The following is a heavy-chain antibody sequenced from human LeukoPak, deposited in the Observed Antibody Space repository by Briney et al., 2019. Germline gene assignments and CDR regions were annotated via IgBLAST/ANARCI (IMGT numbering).Heavy chain of an antibody. V-gene: IGHV1-46*01. D-gene: IGHD2-15*01. J-gene: IGHJ5*02. CDR3: ATVGPSSSITSAATRGPNWFDP. CDR2: INPSGGST. CDR1: GYTFTSYY. Sequence: GASVKVSCKASGYTFTSYYMHWVRQAPGQGLEWMGIINPSGGSTSYAQKFQGRVAMTRDTSTSTVYMELSSLRSEDTAVYYCATVGPSSSITSAATRGPNWFDPWGQGTLVTVSS.